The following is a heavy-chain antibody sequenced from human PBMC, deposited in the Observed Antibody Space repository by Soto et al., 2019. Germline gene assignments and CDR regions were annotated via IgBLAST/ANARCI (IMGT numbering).Heavy chain of an antibody. CDR2: ISGYNGNT. CDR1: GYTFTNYG. V-gene: IGHV1-18*01. Sequence: QVQLVQSGGEVKKPGASVKVSCKASGYTFTNYGISWVRQAPGQGLEWMGWISGYNGNTIYAQNLQGRVTMTTDTPTNTAYMGLRSLRSDDTAVYYCARGVGSGSYYNQYNWFDPWGQGTLVTVSS. D-gene: IGHD3-10*01. CDR3: ARGVGSGSYYNQYNWFDP. J-gene: IGHJ5*02.